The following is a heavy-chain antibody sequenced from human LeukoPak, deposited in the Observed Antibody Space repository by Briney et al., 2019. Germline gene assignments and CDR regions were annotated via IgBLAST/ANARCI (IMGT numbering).Heavy chain of an antibody. Sequence: PGGSLRLSCAASGFTFSSYAMSWVRQAPVNGLEWVSAISGSGGSTYYADSVKGRFTISRDNSKNTLYLQMNSLRAEDTAVYYCATYQPPLNGKDHWGQGTLVTVSS. D-gene: IGHD2-2*01. CDR3: ATYQPPLNGKDH. V-gene: IGHV3-23*01. CDR2: ISGSGGST. CDR1: GFTFSSYA. J-gene: IGHJ4*02.